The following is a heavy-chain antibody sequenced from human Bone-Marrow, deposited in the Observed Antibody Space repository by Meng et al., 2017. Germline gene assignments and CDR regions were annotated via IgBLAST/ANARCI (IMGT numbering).Heavy chain of an antibody. CDR1: GFTFSSYS. J-gene: IGHJ4*02. CDR2: ISSSSSYI. V-gene: IGHV3-21*01. D-gene: IGHD2-15*01. CDR3: ARVKDIAVVVGEFDY. Sequence: LTGAASGFTFSSYSMNWVRQAPGKGLEWVSSISSSSSYIYYADSVKGRFTISRDNAKNSLYLQMNSLRAEDTAVYYCARVKDIAVVVGEFDYWGQGTLVTVSS.